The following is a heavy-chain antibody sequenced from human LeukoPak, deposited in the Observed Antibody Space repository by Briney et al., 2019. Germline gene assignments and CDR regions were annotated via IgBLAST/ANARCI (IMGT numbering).Heavy chain of an antibody. Sequence: ASVKVSCKASGYTFTSYDINWVRQATGQGLEWMGWISAYNGNTNYAQKLQGRVAMTTDTSTSTAYMELRSLRSDDTAVYYCAAGGELSLDYWGQGTLVTVSS. V-gene: IGHV1-18*01. CDR3: AAGGELSLDY. CDR2: ISAYNGNT. D-gene: IGHD3-16*02. CDR1: GYTFTSYD. J-gene: IGHJ4*02.